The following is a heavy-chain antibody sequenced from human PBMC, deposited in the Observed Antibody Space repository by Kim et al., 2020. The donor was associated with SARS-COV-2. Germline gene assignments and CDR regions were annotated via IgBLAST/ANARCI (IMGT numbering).Heavy chain of an antibody. V-gene: IGHV3-23*01. J-gene: IGHJ4*02. CDR3: AKGPPNSGYDVGFDY. Sequence: DSVKGRFTISRDNSKNTLYLQMNSLRAEDTAVYYCAKGPPNSGYDVGFDYWGQGTLVTVSS. D-gene: IGHD5-12*01.